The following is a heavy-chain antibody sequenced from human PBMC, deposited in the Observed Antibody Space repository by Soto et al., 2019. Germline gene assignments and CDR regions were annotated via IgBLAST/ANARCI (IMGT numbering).Heavy chain of an antibody. J-gene: IGHJ4*02. D-gene: IGHD2-2*01. CDR2: INHSGST. V-gene: IGHV4-34*01. CDR3: ARGGKGVECSSTSCYLFDY. CDR1: GGSFSGYY. Sequence: SQTLSLTCAVYGGSFSGYYWSWIRQPPGKGLEWIGEINHSGSTNYNPSLKSRVTISVDTSKNQFSLKLSSVTAADTAVYYCARGGKGVECSSTSCYLFDYWGQGTLVTVSS.